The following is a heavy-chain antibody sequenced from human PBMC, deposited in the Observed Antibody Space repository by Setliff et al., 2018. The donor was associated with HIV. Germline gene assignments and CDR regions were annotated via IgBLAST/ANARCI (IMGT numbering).Heavy chain of an antibody. J-gene: IGHJ4*02. Sequence: LRLSCAASGFTVSSNYMSWVRQAPGKGLEWVAIISYDETNQYYADSVKGRFTISRDNSKNTLYLQMNSLRAEDTAVYYCARDPRASGSYSYFDYWGLGTLVTVSS. CDR2: ISYDETNQ. D-gene: IGHD1-26*01. CDR1: GFTVSSNY. CDR3: ARDPRASGSYSYFDY. V-gene: IGHV3-30*03.